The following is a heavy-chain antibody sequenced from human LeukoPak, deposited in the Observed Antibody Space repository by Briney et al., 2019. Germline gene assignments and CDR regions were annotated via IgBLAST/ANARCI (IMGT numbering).Heavy chain of an antibody. CDR3: AREQGMSYNWFDP. J-gene: IGHJ5*02. CDR1: GGSIISGCYY. CDR2: IYYSWST. Sequence: SETLSLTCTVSGGSIISGCYYWSWIRQHPEKVLELIGYIYYSWSTYYNPSLKSRVTISVDTSKNQFSLKLSSVTASDTAVYYCAREQGMSYNWFDPWGQGTLVTVSS. V-gene: IGHV4-31*03. D-gene: IGHD6-13*01.